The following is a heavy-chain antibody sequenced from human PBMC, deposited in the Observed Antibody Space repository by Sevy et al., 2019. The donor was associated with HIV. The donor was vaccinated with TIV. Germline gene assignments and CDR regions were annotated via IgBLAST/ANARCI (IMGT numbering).Heavy chain of an antibody. CDR1: GFTFSSYA. V-gene: IGHV3-23*01. J-gene: IGHJ4*02. CDR3: AKEPHPRGYGLYDY. D-gene: IGHD3-16*01. Sequence: GGSLRLSCAASGFTFSSYAMSWVRQAPGKGLEWVSAISGSGGSTYYADSVKGRFTISRDNSKNTLYLQMNGLRAEDTAVYYCAKEPHPRGYGLYDYWGQGTLVTVSS. CDR2: ISGSGGST.